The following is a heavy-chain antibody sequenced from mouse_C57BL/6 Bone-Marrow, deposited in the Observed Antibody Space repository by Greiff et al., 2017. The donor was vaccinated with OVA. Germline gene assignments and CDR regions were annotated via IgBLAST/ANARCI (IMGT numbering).Heavy chain of an antibody. Sequence: VQLQQSGAELVRPGTSVKMSCKASGYTFTNYWIGWAKQRPGHGLEWIGDIYPGGGYTNYNEKFKGKATLTADKSSSTAYMQFSSLASEDSAIYYCARGGWFDYWGQGTTLTVSS. D-gene: IGHD2-3*01. CDR1: GYTFTNYW. CDR2: IYPGGGYT. V-gene: IGHV1-63*01. CDR3: ARGGWFDY. J-gene: IGHJ2*01.